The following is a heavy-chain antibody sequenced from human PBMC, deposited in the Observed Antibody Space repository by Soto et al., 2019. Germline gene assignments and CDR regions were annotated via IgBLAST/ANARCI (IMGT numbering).Heavy chain of an antibody. CDR2: ISSSSSAI. Sequence: PGGSLRLSCAASGFTFSTYAMNWVRQFPGRGLEWVSYISSSSSAIDYADSVKGRFTVSRDNAKNSLYLQMNSLRDEDTAVYYCASDRSLGSNWYYYLESWGQGTLVTV. J-gene: IGHJ4*02. V-gene: IGHV3-48*02. CDR1: GFTFSTYA. D-gene: IGHD3-16*01. CDR3: ASDRSLGSNWYYYLES.